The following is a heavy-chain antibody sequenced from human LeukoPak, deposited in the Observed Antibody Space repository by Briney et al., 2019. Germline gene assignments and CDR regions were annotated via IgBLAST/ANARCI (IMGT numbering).Heavy chain of an antibody. Sequence: PSETLSLTCTVSGYSISSGYYWGGIRQPPGEGLGWIGSIYHSGRTFYNPSVKSRVTISVDTSKNQFSLKLTSVTAADTAVYYCARESPGIAAAGDDAFDIWGQGTMVTVSS. D-gene: IGHD6-13*01. V-gene: IGHV4-38-2*02. CDR2: IYHSGRT. J-gene: IGHJ3*02. CDR3: ARESPGIAAAGDDAFDI. CDR1: GYSISSGYY.